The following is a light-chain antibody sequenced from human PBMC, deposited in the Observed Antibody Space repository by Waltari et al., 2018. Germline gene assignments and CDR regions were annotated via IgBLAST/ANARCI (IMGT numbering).Light chain of an antibody. CDR2: DVS. J-gene: IGLJ3*02. CDR1: SSDGGGYNY. V-gene: IGLV2-23*02. CDR3: CSYAGSSTV. Sequence: QSALTQPASVSGSPGQSITISCTGTSSDGGGYNYVSWYQQHPGKAPKLMIYDVSKRPSGVSNRFSGSKSGNTASLTISGLQAEDEADYYCCSYAGSSTVFGGGTKLTVL.